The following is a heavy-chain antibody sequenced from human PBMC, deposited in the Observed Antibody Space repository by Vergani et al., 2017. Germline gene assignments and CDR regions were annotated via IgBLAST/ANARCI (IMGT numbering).Heavy chain of an antibody. J-gene: IGHJ4*02. V-gene: IGHV4-34*02. D-gene: IGHD2-15*01. CDR1: GESFRSFY. CDR2: INNDGHT. Sequence: QVQLQQWGAGLVKPSGTLSLTCAVFGESFRSFYWSWSRQPPGKGVGGIGVINNDGHTNYNHSIDSRVTVSRDTAMNQFSLNLMSVTAADTAMYYYAVLPRVTMVGCDIVTNKSFDYWSQGTLVTVSS. CDR3: AVLPRVTMVGCDIVTNKSFDY.